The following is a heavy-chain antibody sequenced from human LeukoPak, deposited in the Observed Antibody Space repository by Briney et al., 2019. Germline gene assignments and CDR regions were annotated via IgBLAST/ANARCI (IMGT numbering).Heavy chain of an antibody. D-gene: IGHD1-26*01. CDR3: ARLYRWGGSYDDPHRAN. CDR1: GYTFTSYG. J-gene: IGHJ4*02. CDR2: ISAYNGNT. Sequence: GASVKVSCKASGYTFTSYGISWVRQAPGQGLEWMGWISAYNGNTNYAQKLQGRVTMTTDTSTSTAYMELRSLRSDATAVYYCARLYRWGGSYDDPHRANWGQGTLVTVSS. V-gene: IGHV1-18*01.